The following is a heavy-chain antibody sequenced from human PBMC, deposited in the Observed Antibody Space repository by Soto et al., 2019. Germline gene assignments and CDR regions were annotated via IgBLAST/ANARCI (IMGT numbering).Heavy chain of an antibody. V-gene: IGHV3-64*01. D-gene: IGHD5-12*01. CDR2: INSNGGST. J-gene: IGHJ4*02. Sequence: EVQLVESGGGLVQPGGSLRLSCAASGFTFSSYAMHWVRQAQGKGLEYVSAINSNGGSTYYANSVKGRFTISRDNSKNTLYLQMGSLRAEDMAVYYCARRDGYNFDYWGQGTLVTVSS. CDR3: ARRDGYNFDY. CDR1: GFTFSSYA.